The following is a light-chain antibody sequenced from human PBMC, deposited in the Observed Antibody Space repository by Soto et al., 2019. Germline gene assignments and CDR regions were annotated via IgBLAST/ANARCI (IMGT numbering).Light chain of an antibody. CDR3: CSHAGNNNYV. V-gene: IGLV2-8*01. CDR1: SRDVGGQNY. Sequence: QSVLTQPPSASGSPGQSVAISCTGTSRDVGGQNYVSWYQQHPGKAPKLIIYAVSNRPSGVPDRFSGSKSGNMASLTISGLRAEDEADYYCCSHAGNNNYVFGTGTKLTVL. J-gene: IGLJ1*01. CDR2: AVS.